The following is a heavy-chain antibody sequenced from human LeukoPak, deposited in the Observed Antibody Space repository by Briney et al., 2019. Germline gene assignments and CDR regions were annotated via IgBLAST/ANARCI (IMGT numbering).Heavy chain of an antibody. V-gene: IGHV1-18*01. CDR1: GYTFSSYG. CDR3: ARRGGKNYGDYLLYYYYMDV. Sequence: ASVKVSCKASGYTFSSYGISWVRQAPGQGLEWMGWISAYNGDTHYAQKFQGSVTMTTDTSTSTAYMELRSLRSDDTAMYYCARRGGKNYGDYLLYYYYMDVWGKGTTVTVSS. D-gene: IGHD4-17*01. J-gene: IGHJ6*03. CDR2: ISAYNGDT.